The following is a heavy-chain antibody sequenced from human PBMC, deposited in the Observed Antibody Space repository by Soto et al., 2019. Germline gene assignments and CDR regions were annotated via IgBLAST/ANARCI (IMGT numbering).Heavy chain of an antibody. Sequence: EVQLLESGGGLVQPGGSLRLSCAASGFTFSSYAKSWDRQAPGKGLEWVSTISGDGGSTYYADSVKGRFTISRDDSKNTVYLQMNSLRAEDTAVYYCAKDLWFGELSPEDYWGQGTLVTVSS. D-gene: IGHD3-10*01. J-gene: IGHJ4*02. CDR2: ISGDGGST. V-gene: IGHV3-23*01. CDR3: AKDLWFGELSPEDY. CDR1: GFTFSSYA.